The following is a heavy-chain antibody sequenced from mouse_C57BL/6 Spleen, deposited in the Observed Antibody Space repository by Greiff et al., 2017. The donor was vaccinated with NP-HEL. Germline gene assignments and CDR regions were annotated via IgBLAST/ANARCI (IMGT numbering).Heavy chain of an antibody. V-gene: IGHV5-12*01. CDR1: GFTFSDYY. J-gene: IGHJ1*03. Sequence: EVKLVESGGGLVQPGGSLKLSCAASGFTFSDYYMYWVRQTPEKRLEWVAYISNGGGSTYYPDTVKGRFTISRDNAKNTLYLQRSRLKAEDTAMYYCARQTTTVVADWYFDVWGTGTTVTVSS. CDR3: ARQTTTVVADWYFDV. D-gene: IGHD1-1*01. CDR2: ISNGGGST.